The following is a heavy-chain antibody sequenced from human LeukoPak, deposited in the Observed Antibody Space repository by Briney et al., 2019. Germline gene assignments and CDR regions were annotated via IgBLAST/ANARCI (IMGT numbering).Heavy chain of an antibody. CDR3: AMDCSSTSCYRYYYYGMDV. Sequence: GGSLRLSCAAPGFTFSSYAMSWVRQAPGKGLEWVSAISGSGGSTYYADSVKGRFTISRDNSKNTLYLQMNSLRAEDTAVYYCAMDCSSTSCYRYYYYGMDVWGQGTTVTVSS. CDR2: ISGSGGST. V-gene: IGHV3-23*01. D-gene: IGHD2-2*01. J-gene: IGHJ6*02. CDR1: GFTFSSYA.